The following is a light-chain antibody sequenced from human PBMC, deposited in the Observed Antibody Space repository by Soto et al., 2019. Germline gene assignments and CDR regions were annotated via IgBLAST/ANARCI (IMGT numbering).Light chain of an antibody. Sequence: DIVMTQSPESLAVSLGERATINCKSSQSVLYSSNNKNYLAWFQQKPGQPPKLLIYWASTRESGVPDRFSGSGSGTDFTLTVSSLQAEDVAVYYCQHYYDDPYTFGQGTKLEIK. V-gene: IGKV4-1*01. CDR1: QSVLYSSNNKNY. J-gene: IGKJ2*01. CDR3: QHYYDDPYT. CDR2: WAS.